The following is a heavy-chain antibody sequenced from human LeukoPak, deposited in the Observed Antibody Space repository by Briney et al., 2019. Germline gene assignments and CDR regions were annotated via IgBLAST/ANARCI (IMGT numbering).Heavy chain of an antibody. V-gene: IGHV1-46*01. J-gene: IGHJ6*02. CDR2: INPSGGST. CDR3: ASSVGYCGGDCRNDYYYYGMDV. CDR1: GYTFTSYY. Sequence: ASVKVSCKASGYTFTSYYMHWVRQAPGQGLERMGIINPSGGSTSYAQKFQGRVTMTRDTSTSTVYMELSSLRSEDTAVYYCASSVGYCGGDCRNDYYYYGMDVWGQGTTVTVSS. D-gene: IGHD2-21*02.